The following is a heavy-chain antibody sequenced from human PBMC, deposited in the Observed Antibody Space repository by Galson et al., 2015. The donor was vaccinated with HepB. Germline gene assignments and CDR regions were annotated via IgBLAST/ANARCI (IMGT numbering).Heavy chain of an antibody. V-gene: IGHV1-8*01. Sequence: SVKVSCKASGYTFTSYDINWVRQATGQGLEWMGWMNPNSGNTGYAQKFQGRVTMTRNTSISTAYMELSSLRSEDTAVYYCARAGYSGYDFDDFGPHDNWFDPWGQGTLVTVSS. J-gene: IGHJ5*02. D-gene: IGHD5-12*01. CDR3: ARAGYSGYDFDDFGPHDNWFDP. CDR2: MNPNSGNT. CDR1: GYTFTSYD.